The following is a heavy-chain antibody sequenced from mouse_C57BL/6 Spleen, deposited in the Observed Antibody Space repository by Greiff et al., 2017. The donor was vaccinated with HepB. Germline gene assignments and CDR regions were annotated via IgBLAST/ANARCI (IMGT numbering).Heavy chain of an antibody. Sequence: EVMLVESGGGLVKPGGSLKLSCAASGFTFSDYGMHWVRQAPEKGLEWVAYISSGSSTIYYADTVKGRFTISRDNAKNTLVLQMTSLRSEDTAMYYCARPPYGWYFDGWGTGTTVTVSS. CDR3: ARPPYGWYFDG. CDR2: ISSGSSTI. J-gene: IGHJ1*03. D-gene: IGHD1-1*01. V-gene: IGHV5-17*01. CDR1: GFTFSDYG.